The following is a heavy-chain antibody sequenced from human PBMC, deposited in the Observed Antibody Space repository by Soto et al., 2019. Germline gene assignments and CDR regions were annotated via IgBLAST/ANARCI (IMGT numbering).Heavy chain of an antibody. D-gene: IGHD6-13*01. CDR3: VRDVAAVGTDWFDP. Sequence: SETLSLTCTVSGGSMSSYYWTWIRQPPGKGLEWIGFIHYGGGTVYNPALRSRVTVTVETSKKEIYLELTSVTAADTAVYYCVRDVAAVGTDWFDPWGQGTLVTVSS. CDR2: IHYGGGT. V-gene: IGHV4-59*12. CDR1: GGSMSSYY. J-gene: IGHJ5*02.